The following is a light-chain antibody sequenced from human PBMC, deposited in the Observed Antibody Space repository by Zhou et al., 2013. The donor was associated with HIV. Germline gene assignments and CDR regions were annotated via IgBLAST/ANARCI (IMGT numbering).Light chain of an antibody. Sequence: EIVLTQSPATLSLSPGERATLSCRASEYIGTYLAWYRQKPGQAPRLLIYDASNRATGVPARVSGSGSGTDFTLTISSLEPEDFAVYYCQQRSNWLWTFGQGTKVEIK. V-gene: IGKV3-11*01. CDR1: EYIGTY. CDR2: DAS. CDR3: QQRSNWLWT. J-gene: IGKJ1*01.